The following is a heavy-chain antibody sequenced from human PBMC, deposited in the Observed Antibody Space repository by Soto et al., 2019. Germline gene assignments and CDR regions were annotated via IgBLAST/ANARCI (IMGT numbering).Heavy chain of an antibody. Sequence: QVQLVQSGAEVKKPGASVTVSCKASGYTFTGYYMHWVRQAPGQGLECMGWINPNSGSTNYAQKFQGRVTMTRDTSISTAYMELSRLRSDDTAVYYCARVRSRLATFEGGYWGQGTLVTVSS. V-gene: IGHV1-2*02. CDR3: ARVRSRLATFEGGY. CDR2: INPNSGST. J-gene: IGHJ4*02. D-gene: IGHD5-12*01. CDR1: GYTFTGYY.